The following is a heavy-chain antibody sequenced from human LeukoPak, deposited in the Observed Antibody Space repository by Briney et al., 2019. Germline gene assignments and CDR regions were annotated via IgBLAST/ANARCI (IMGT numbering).Heavy chain of an antibody. CDR1: GFTFSSYA. Sequence: GGSLRLSCAASGFTFSSYAMHWVRQAPGKGLEWVVVISYDGSNKYYADSVKGRFTISRDNSKNTLYLQMNSLRAEDTAVYYCARGPSIAAVIDYWGQGTLVTVSS. J-gene: IGHJ4*02. D-gene: IGHD6-6*01. CDR2: ISYDGSNK. V-gene: IGHV3-30-3*01. CDR3: ARGPSIAAVIDY.